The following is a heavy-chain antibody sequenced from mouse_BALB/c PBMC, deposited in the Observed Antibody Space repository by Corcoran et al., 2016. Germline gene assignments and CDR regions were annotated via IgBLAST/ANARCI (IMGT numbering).Heavy chain of an antibody. CDR2: IDPANGNT. CDR3: ARWDWYFDV. V-gene: IGHV14-3*02. Sequence: EVQLQLSGAELVKPGASVTLSSTASGFNIKDTHMHWVQQRPEPGVEWIGRIDPANGNTKYDPKFQGKATITADTSSNTAYLQLSSLTSEDTAVYYCARWDWYFDVWGAGTTVTVSA. CDR1: GFNIKDTH. J-gene: IGHJ1*01.